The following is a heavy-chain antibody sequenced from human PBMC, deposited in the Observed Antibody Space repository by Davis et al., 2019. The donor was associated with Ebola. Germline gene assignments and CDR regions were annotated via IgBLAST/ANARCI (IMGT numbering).Heavy chain of an antibody. CDR1: GGSISSGGYS. V-gene: IGHV4-30-2*05. CDR2: IYYSGST. CDR3: ARLQRDYYDSGGYYLTAYFFDS. D-gene: IGHD3-22*01. Sequence: MPSETLSLTCAVSGGSISSGGYSWSWIRQPPGKGLEWIGNIYYSGSTYYRSSLKSRVTMSINMSRSQFSLRLSSVTAADTAVYYCARLQRDYYDSGGYYLTAYFFDSWGQGTLVTVSS. J-gene: IGHJ4*02.